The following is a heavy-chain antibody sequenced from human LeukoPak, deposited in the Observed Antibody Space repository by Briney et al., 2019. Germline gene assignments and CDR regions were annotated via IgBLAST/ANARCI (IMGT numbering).Heavy chain of an antibody. V-gene: IGHV3-53*01. CDR3: ARGLAGATIGGY. D-gene: IGHD1-26*01. CDR1: GFTVSSNY. CDR2: IHSGGNT. Sequence: GGSLRLSCAASGFTVSSNYMSWVRQAPGKGLEWVSVIHSGGNTYYADSVKGRFTISRDSSKNTLYLQMNSLSAEDTAVYYCARGLAGATIGGYWGQGTLVTVSS. J-gene: IGHJ4*02.